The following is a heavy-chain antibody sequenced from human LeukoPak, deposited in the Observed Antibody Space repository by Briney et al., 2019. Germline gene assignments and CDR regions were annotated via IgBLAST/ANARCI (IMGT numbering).Heavy chain of an antibody. CDR1: GYSFTNYW. V-gene: IGHV5-51*01. J-gene: IGHJ4*02. Sequence: PGESLKISCKGPGYSFTNYWIGWVRQMPGKGLEWMGIIYPGDSITRYSPSFQGQVTISADESISTAFLQWNSLKASDTAMYYCAREESGYNFDYWGQGTLVTVSS. CDR2: IYPGDSIT. D-gene: IGHD5-24*01. CDR3: AREESGYNFDY.